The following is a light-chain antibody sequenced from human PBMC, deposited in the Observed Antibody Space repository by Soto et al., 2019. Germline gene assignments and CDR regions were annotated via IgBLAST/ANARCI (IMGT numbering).Light chain of an antibody. CDR2: EVT. V-gene: IGLV2-14*01. J-gene: IGLJ2*01. CDR1: SSDIGGFDF. Sequence: QSALTQPASVSGSPGQSITISCTGTSSDIGGFDFFSWYRHHPGKAPQLIIYEVTNRPSGVSSRFSGSKSGNTASLTISGLQAEDEAVYYCGSYTSSTTIVLFGGGTKLTVL. CDR3: GSYTSSTTIVL.